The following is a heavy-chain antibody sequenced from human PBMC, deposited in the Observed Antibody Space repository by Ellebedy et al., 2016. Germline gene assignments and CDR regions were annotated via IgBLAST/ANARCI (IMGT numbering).Heavy chain of an antibody. D-gene: IGHD3-3*01. CDR3: ARRRDFWSGYPLGY. CDR1: GGTFSSYA. V-gene: IGHV1-69*13. J-gene: IGHJ4*02. Sequence: SVKVSXXASGGTFSSYAISWVRQAPGQGLEWMGGIIPIFGTANYAQKFQGRVTITADESTSTAYMELSSLRSEDTAVYYCARRRDFWSGYPLGYWGQGTLVTVSS. CDR2: IIPIFGTA.